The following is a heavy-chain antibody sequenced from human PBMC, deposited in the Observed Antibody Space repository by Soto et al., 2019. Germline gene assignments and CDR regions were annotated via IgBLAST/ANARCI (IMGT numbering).Heavy chain of an antibody. J-gene: IGHJ3*02. CDR1: GFSFNIYW. CDR3: ARHLRGVAAGDI. Sequence: EVQLVESGGGLVQPGGSLRLSCAASGFSFNIYWMSWVRQAPGKGLEWVANIKHDGSEKYYVDSVKGRFTISRDNAKNSLYLEMNSLRAEDTAVYYCARHLRGVAAGDIWGQGTMVTVSS. V-gene: IGHV3-7*01. CDR2: IKHDGSEK. D-gene: IGHD3-10*01.